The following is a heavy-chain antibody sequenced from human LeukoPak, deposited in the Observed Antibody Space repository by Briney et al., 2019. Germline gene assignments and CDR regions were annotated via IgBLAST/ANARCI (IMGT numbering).Heavy chain of an antibody. CDR3: ATDSYVSGSYYRLFY. J-gene: IGHJ4*02. CDR2: INSDGGTT. CDR1: GFTFSSHW. V-gene: IGHV3-74*01. D-gene: IGHD3-10*01. Sequence: SGGSLRLSCAASGFTFSSHWMHWVRQAPGKGLVWVSGINSDGGTTTYADSVKGRFTISRDNAKNTLYLQMNNLRAEDTAIYYCATDSYVSGSYYRLFYWGQGTLVTVSS.